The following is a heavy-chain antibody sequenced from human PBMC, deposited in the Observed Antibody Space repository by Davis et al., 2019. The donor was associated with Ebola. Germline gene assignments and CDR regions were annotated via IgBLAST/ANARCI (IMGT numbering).Heavy chain of an antibody. CDR2: ISYDGSNK. D-gene: IGHD2-2*01. J-gene: IGHJ6*03. V-gene: IGHV3-30-3*01. CDR3: AKEEDLSSTSCYSYFYYYMDV. CDR1: GFTFSSYA. Sequence: GESLKISCAASGFTFSSYAMHWVRQAPGKGLEWVAVISYDGSNKYYADSVKGRVTISRDNSKNTLYLQMDSLRAEDTAVYYCAKEEDLSSTSCYSYFYYYMDVWGKGTTVAVSS.